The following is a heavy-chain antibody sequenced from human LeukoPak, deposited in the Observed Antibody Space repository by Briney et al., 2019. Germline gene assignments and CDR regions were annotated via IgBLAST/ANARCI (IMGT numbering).Heavy chain of an antibody. J-gene: IGHJ4*02. Sequence: GGSLRLSCAASGFTFSSYAMHWVRQAPGKGLEWVAVISYDGSNKYYADSVKGRFTIFRDNSKNTLYLQMNSLRAEDTAVYYCATGDVDTAMVGDYWGQGTLVTVSS. CDR2: ISYDGSNK. CDR3: ATGDVDTAMVGDY. D-gene: IGHD5-18*01. V-gene: IGHV3-30-3*01. CDR1: GFTFSSYA.